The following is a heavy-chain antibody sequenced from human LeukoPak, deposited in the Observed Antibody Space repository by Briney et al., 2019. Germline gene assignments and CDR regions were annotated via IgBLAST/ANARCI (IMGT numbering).Heavy chain of an antibody. CDR1: GFRFNSHH. CDR2: APHDRSSP. J-gene: IGHJ4*02. Sequence: QSGGSLRLSCAVSGFRFNSHHMHWVRQAPNKGLEWVAVAPHDRSSPSHAASVNGRFTISRDNSKDTVFLHMDSLRVDDTAIYYCARQSLGASGLDYWGQGVLVTVSS. D-gene: IGHD1-26*01. CDR3: ARQSLGASGLDY. V-gene: IGHV3-30*03.